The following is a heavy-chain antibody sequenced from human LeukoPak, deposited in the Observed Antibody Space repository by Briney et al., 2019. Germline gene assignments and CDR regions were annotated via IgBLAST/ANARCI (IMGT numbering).Heavy chain of an antibody. CDR3: ARDKRVAVAGTYIYYYYMDV. J-gene: IGHJ6*03. D-gene: IGHD6-19*01. CDR1: GGSISSYY. V-gene: IGHV4-4*07. Sequence: SETLSLTCTVSGGSISSYYWSWIRQPAGKGLEWIGRIYTSGSTNYNPSLKSRVTMSVDTSKNQFSLKLGSVTAADTAVYYCARDKRVAVAGTYIYYYYMDVWGNGTTVTISS. CDR2: IYTSGST.